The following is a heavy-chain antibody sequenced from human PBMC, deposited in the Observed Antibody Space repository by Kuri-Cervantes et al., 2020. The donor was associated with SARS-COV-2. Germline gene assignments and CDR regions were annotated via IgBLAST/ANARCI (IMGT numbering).Heavy chain of an antibody. V-gene: IGHV4-61*01. J-gene: IGHJ4*02. CDR2: IYYSVST. CDR3: ARTLDYYGSGTYCFDY. D-gene: IGHD3-10*01. CDR1: GGSVSSGSHY. Sequence: SETLSLTCIVSGGSVSSGSHYWSWIRQPPGKGLEWIGYIYYSVSTKYNPSLKSRVTMSVDTSKNQFSLKLNSVTPADTAVYYCARTLDYYGSGTYCFDYWGQGTLVTVSS.